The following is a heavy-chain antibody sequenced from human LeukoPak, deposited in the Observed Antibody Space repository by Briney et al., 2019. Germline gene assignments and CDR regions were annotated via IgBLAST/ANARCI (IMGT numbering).Heavy chain of an antibody. V-gene: IGHV3-21*01. CDR2: ISSSSSYI. CDR1: GFTFSSYS. Sequence: GGSLRLSCAASGFTFSSYSMNWVRQAPGKGLEWVSSISSSSSYIYYADSVKGRFTISRDNAKNSLYLQMNSLRAEDTAVYYCARGTSYDYYDSSGYLDYWGQGTRVTVSS. CDR3: ARGTSYDYYDSSGYLDY. J-gene: IGHJ4*02. D-gene: IGHD3-22*01.